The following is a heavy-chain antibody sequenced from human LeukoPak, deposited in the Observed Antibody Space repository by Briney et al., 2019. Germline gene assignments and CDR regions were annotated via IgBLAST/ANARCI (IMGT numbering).Heavy chain of an antibody. Sequence: SETLSLTCTVSGGSISSSSYYWGWIRQPPGKGLEWIGSIYYSGSTYYNPSLKSRVTISVDTSKNQFSLKLSSVTAADTAVYYCAEVSPGYAFDIWGQGTMVTVSS. J-gene: IGHJ3*02. CDR1: GGSISSSSYY. CDR2: IYYSGST. V-gene: IGHV4-39*07. CDR3: AEVSPGYAFDI. D-gene: IGHD5/OR15-5a*01.